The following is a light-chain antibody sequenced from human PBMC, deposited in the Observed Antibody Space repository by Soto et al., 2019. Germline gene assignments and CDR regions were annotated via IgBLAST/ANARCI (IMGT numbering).Light chain of an antibody. V-gene: IGKV1-5*01. CDR2: DAS. J-gene: IGKJ2*01. Sequence: DIQMTQSPSTLSASVGDRVTITCRASQTISSWLAWHQQKSGSAPKLLIYDASSLEGGVPSRFSGSGSGTEFTLTISSLQAEDFATYYCQQYSAYPHTFGQGTKVEI. CDR1: QTISSW. CDR3: QQYSAYPHT.